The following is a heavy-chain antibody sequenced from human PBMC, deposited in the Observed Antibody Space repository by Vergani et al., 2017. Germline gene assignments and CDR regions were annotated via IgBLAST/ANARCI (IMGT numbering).Heavy chain of an antibody. CDR3: AREIHTGDDRSGYLVY. D-gene: IGHD3-22*01. V-gene: IGHV3-21*01. Sequence: EVQLVESGGGLVKPGGSLRLSCAASGFTFSSYSMNWVRQAPGKGLEWVSSISSSSSYIYYADSVKGRFTISRDNAKNSLYLQMNSLRAEDTAVYYCAREIHTGDDRSGYLVYWGQGTLVTVSS. J-gene: IGHJ4*02. CDR2: ISSSSSYI. CDR1: GFTFSSYS.